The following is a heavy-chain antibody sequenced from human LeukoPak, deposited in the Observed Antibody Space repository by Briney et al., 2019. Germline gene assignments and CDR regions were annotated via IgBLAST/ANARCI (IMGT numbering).Heavy chain of an antibody. CDR1: AYSFPTYW. Sequence: GESLKISCKSSAYSFPTYWIGWVRQMPGKGLEWMGIIYPGDSDTRYSPSFQGQVTISADKSISTAYLQWSSLQASDTAMYYCVRGSASASQYFDYWGQGTLVTVSS. CDR3: VRGSASASQYFDY. J-gene: IGHJ4*02. D-gene: IGHD3-10*01. V-gene: IGHV5-51*01. CDR2: IYPGDSDT.